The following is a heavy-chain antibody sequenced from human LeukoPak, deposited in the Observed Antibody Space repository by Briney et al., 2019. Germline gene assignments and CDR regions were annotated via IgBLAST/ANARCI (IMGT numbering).Heavy chain of an antibody. V-gene: IGHV1-2*02. CDR2: INPNSGGT. D-gene: IGHD2-15*01. J-gene: IGHJ4*02. CDR1: GYTFTGYY. CDR3: AREPRLPRYCSGGSCYSVYDY. Sequence: ASVKVSCKASGYTFTGYYMHWVRQAPGQGLEWMGWINPNSGGTNYAQKFQGRVTMTRDTSISTAYMELSRLRSDDTAVYYCAREPRLPRYCSGGSCYSVYDYWGQGTLVTVSS.